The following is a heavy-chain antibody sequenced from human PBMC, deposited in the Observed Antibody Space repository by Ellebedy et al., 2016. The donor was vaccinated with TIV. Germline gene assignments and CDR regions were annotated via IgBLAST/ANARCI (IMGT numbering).Heavy chain of an antibody. CDR3: ARDMVRGVIQLYYYYYGMDV. CDR2: ISYDGSNK. V-gene: IGHV3-30-3*01. Sequence: GESLKISXAASGFTFSSYAMHWVRQAPGKGLEWVAVISYDGSNKYYADSVKGRFTISRDNSKNTLYLQMNSLRAEDTAVYYCARDMVRGVIQLYYYYYGMDVWGQGTTVTVSS. CDR1: GFTFSSYA. D-gene: IGHD3-10*01. J-gene: IGHJ6*02.